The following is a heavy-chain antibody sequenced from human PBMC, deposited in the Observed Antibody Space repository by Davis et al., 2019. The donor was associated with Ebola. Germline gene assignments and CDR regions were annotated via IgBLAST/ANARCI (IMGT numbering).Heavy chain of an antibody. CDR3: TTPGGQDSGYDVFDI. CDR2: INPNDGRT. V-gene: IGHV1-46*03. CDR1: GYTFTNYY. J-gene: IGHJ3*02. D-gene: IGHD5-12*01. Sequence: AASAKVSCKASGYTFTNYYMHWVRQAPGQGLEWMGMINPNDGRTIYAQKFQGRVTVTRDTSTTTVYMDLSILRSEDTALYYCTTPGGQDSGYDVFDIWGQGTMVTVSS.